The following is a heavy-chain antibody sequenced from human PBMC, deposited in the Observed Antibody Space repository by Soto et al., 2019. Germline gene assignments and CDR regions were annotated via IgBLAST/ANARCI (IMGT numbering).Heavy chain of an antibody. CDR1: GYTFTTYG. V-gene: IGHV1-18*01. Sequence: QVQLVQSGAEVKKPGASVTVSCKASGYTFTTYGVSWVRQAPGQGLEWLGWISGYNGNAKYAENLQGRVTMTTDTSTSTASMELRSLRSDDTAVYYCARMGDVPYYYYGMDVWGQGTTVTVSS. D-gene: IGHD3-16*01. J-gene: IGHJ6*02. CDR3: ARMGDVPYYYYGMDV. CDR2: ISGYNGNA.